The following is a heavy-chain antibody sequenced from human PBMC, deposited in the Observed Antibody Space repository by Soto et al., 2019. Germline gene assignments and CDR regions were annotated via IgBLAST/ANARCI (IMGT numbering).Heavy chain of an antibody. CDR2: ISGRGGCT. V-gene: IGHV3-23*01. CDR1: GFTFSTYT. Sequence: PGGSLRLSCASSGFTFSTYTMNWVRQAPGKGLEWVSSISGRGGCTYYADSVKGRFTISRDNSKNALYLQMNSLRAEDTAVYYCAKDRPDYYFDYWGQETLVTVSS. J-gene: IGHJ4*02. CDR3: AKDRPDYYFDY.